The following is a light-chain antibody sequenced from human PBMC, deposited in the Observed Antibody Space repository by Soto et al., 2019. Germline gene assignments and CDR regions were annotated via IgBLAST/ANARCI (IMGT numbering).Light chain of an antibody. CDR3: QQTYSTIFT. CDR1: QSSGRY. CDR2: TTT. J-gene: IGKJ3*01. V-gene: IGKV1-39*01. Sequence: DIQMTQSPSSLSASVGDRVTITCRASQSSGRYLNWYQQKPGKAPSLLISTTTNLQSEVPSRFSGSGSGTDFTLTITSLQPEDFATYYCQQTYSTIFTLGTGTKVPIK.